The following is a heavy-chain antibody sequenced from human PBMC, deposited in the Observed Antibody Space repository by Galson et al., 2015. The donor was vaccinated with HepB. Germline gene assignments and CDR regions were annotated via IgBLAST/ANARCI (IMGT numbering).Heavy chain of an antibody. CDR2: IKQDGSEK. J-gene: IGHJ4*02. Sequence: SLRLSCAASGFTFSSYWMSWVRQAPGKGLEWVANIKQDGSEKYYVDSVKGRFTISRDNAKNSLYLQMNSLRAEDTAVYYCARNPSHDYGDYVVDYWGQGTLVTVSS. CDR1: GFTFSSYW. V-gene: IGHV3-7*03. D-gene: IGHD4-17*01. CDR3: ARNPSHDYGDYVVDY.